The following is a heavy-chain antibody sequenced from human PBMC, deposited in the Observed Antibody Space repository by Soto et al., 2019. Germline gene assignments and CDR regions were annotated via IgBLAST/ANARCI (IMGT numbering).Heavy chain of an antibody. CDR1: GFPFSDYY. V-gene: IGHV3-11*06. D-gene: IGHD2-21*01. CDR2: ISPKSTYR. J-gene: IGHJ4*02. CDR3: ARGGGGGLFEH. Sequence: GGSLRLSCATSGFPFSDYYMSWIRQAPGKGLEWLSHISPKSTYRNYADSVKGRFTISRDNTKSSLFLQMNSLGVEDTAVYYCARGGGGGLFEHWGQGVLGTVSS.